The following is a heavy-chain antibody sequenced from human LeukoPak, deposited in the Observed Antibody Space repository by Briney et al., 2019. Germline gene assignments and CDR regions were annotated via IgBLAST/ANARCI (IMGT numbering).Heavy chain of an antibody. V-gene: IGHV4-34*01. CDR2: INHSGST. CDR3: AIGLRGRYSYGYYFDY. D-gene: IGHD5-18*01. J-gene: IGHJ4*02. Sequence: MTSETLSLTCAVYGESFSGYYWSWIRQPPGKGLEWIGEINHSGSTNYNPSLKSRVTISVDTSKNQFSLKLSSVTAADTAVYECAIGLRGRYSYGYYFDYWGQGTLVTVSS. CDR1: GESFSGYY.